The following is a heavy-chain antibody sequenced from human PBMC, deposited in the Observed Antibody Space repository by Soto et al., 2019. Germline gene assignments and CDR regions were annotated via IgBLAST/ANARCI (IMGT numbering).Heavy chain of an antibody. CDR1: GITLSDNY. D-gene: IGHD2-8*01. Sequence: QVHLVASGGGLVKPGGSLRLSCVASGITLSDNYMTWIRQAPGKGLEWLSYISNSDYTTYYADSVKGRFTISRDNAKNLLYLQLNGLRVEDTAVYYCASGKWSLDYWGQGILVTVSS. V-gene: IGHV3-11*01. CDR2: ISNSDYTT. J-gene: IGHJ4*02. CDR3: ASGKWSLDY.